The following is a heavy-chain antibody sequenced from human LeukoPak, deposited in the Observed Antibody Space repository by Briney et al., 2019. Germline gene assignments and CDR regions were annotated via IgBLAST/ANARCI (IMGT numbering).Heavy chain of an antibody. CDR2: ISTSSNTI. J-gene: IGHJ6*02. V-gene: IGHV3-48*03. Sequence: GGSLRLSCAASGFTFSTYGMNWVRQAPGKGLEWVSYISTSSNTIYYADSVKGRFTISRDNAKNSLYLQMNSLRAEDTAVYYCARDTYSSSWYPWYYYGMDVWGQGTTVTVSS. CDR3: ARDTYSSSWYPWYYYGMDV. CDR1: GFTFSTYG. D-gene: IGHD6-13*01.